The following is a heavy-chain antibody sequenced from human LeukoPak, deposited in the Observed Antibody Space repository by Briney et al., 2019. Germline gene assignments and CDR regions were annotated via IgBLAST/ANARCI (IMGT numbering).Heavy chain of an antibody. CDR3: AACGYSYGCPDY. CDR1: GYIFTDYY. CDR2: INPNSGGT. V-gene: IGHV1/OR15-1*01. Sequence: GASVKVSCKASGYIFTDYYMHWVRQAPGQELGWMGRINPNSGGTNYAQKFQGRVTMTRDTSISTAYTELSSLRSDDTAVYYCAACGYSYGCPDYWGQGTLVTVSS. J-gene: IGHJ4*02. D-gene: IGHD5-18*01.